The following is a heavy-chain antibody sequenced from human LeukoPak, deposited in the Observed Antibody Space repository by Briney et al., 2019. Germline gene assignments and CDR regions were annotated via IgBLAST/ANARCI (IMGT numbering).Heavy chain of an antibody. CDR2: IWYDGSKK. J-gene: IGHJ5*02. Sequence: GGSLRLSCAASGFTFSNYGMHWVRQVPGKGLEWVAVIWYDGSKKYYADSVKGRFTISRDSSKNTLYLQMNSLRDEDTAVYYCARANGDYGKGNWLDPWGQGTLVTVSS. CDR3: ARANGDYGKGNWLDP. CDR1: GFTFSNYG. V-gene: IGHV3-33*01. D-gene: IGHD4-17*01.